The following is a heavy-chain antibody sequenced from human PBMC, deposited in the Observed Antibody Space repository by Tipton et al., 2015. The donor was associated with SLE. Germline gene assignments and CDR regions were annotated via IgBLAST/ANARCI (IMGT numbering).Heavy chain of an antibody. D-gene: IGHD3-3*01. J-gene: IGHJ6*04. CDR1: GFTFSSYA. V-gene: IGHV3-48*03. Sequence: SLRLSCAASGFTFSSYAMNWVRQAPGKGLEWVSGFRFSGGSTIYYADSVKGRFTISRDNAKNSLYLQMNSLRAEDTAVYYCARGYYDFWSGYYPVWGKGTTVTVSS. CDR3: ARGYYDFWSGYYPV. CDR2: FRFSGGSTI.